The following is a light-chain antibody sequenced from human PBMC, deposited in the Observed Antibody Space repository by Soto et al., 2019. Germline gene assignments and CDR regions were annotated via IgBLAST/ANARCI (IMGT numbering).Light chain of an antibody. CDR2: DAS. CDR3: QQYDKYST. V-gene: IGKV1-5*01. CDR1: PTISVS. J-gene: IGKJ1*01. Sequence: IQMTQSPSTLSASVGDTVPITCRASPTISVSLAWYRQKPGKAPNLLIYDASTLQEGVPSRFSGSGSGTEFTLTVTRLQPDDLATECCQQYDKYSTFGHGTKV.